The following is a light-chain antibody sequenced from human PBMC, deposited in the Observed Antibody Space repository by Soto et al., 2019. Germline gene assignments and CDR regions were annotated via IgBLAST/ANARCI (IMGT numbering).Light chain of an antibody. CDR2: AAS. V-gene: IGKV1-8*01. CDR3: QQYYSTSGLT. J-gene: IGKJ4*01. Sequence: AIRMTQSPSSFSASTGDRVTITCRASQGISSYLAWYQQKPGKAPKLLIYAASTLQSGVPSRFSGSGSGTDFTLTISCLQSEDFATYYCQQYYSTSGLTFGGGTKVEIK. CDR1: QGISSY.